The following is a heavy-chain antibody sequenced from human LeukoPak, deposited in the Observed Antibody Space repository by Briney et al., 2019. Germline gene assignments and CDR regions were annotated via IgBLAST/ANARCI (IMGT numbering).Heavy chain of an antibody. D-gene: IGHD4-17*01. CDR3: ARAQEYYGDYSFDY. CDR1: GFSFSNCS. J-gene: IGHJ4*02. Sequence: GGSLRLSCAASGFSFSNCSMNWVRQAPGKGLEWVSSISSSSSYIYYADSVKGRFTISRDNAKNSLYLKMNSLRAEDTAVYYCARAQEYYGDYSFDYWGQGTLVTVSS. CDR2: ISSSSSYI. V-gene: IGHV3-21*01.